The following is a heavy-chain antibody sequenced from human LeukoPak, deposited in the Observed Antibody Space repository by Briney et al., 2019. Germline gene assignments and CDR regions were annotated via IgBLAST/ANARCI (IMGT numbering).Heavy chain of an antibody. CDR3: ARRWTTRGYCSDGSCFPHFDY. J-gene: IGHJ4*02. D-gene: IGHD2-15*01. CDR2: IYPGDSDT. V-gene: IGHV5-51*01. Sequence: GESLKISCKGSGYSFTSYWIGWVRQMPGKGLEWMGIIYPGDSDTRYSPSFQGQVTISADKSISTAYLQWSSLKASDTAMYYCARRWTTRGYCSDGSCFPHFDYWGQGTLVTVSS. CDR1: GYSFTSYW.